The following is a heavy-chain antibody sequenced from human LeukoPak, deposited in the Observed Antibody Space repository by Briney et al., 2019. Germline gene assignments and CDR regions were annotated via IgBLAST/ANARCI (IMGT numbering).Heavy chain of an antibody. CDR2: ISYDGSNK. J-gene: IGHJ3*02. V-gene: IGHV3-30-3*01. CDR3: ARDSPEYSSSPDAFGI. Sequence: GGSLRLSCAASGFTFTSYAMHWVRQAPGKGLEWVAVISYDGSNKYYADSVKGRLTISRDNSKNTLYLQMNSLRAEDTAVYYCARDSPEYSSSPDAFGIWGQGTMVTVSS. D-gene: IGHD6-6*01. CDR1: GFTFTSYA.